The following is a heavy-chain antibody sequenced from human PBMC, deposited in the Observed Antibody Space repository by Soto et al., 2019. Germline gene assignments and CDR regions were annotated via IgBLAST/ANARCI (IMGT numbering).Heavy chain of an antibody. CDR1: GGSISSGGYY. V-gene: IGHV4-31*03. CDR3: AREFCSSTSCYAGGWFDP. Sequence: PSETLSLTCTVSGGSISSGGYYWSWIRQHPGKGLEWIGYIYYSGSTYYNPSLKSRVTISVDTSKNQFSLKLSSVTAADTAVYYCAREFCSSTSCYAGGWFDPWGQGTLVTVSS. CDR2: IYYSGST. J-gene: IGHJ5*02. D-gene: IGHD2-2*01.